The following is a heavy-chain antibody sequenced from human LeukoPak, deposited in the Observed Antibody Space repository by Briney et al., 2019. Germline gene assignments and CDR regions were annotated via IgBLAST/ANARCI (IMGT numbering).Heavy chain of an antibody. Sequence: SETLSLTCTVSGGSISSGGYYWSWIRQPAGKGLEWIGRIYTSGSTNYNPSLKSRVTISVDTSKNQFSLKLSSVTAADTAVYYCARLVGDGDYYYYYYYMDVWGKGTTVTVSS. V-gene: IGHV4-61*02. CDR2: IYTSGST. J-gene: IGHJ6*03. CDR3: ARLVGDGDYYYYYYYMDV. CDR1: GGSISSGGYY. D-gene: IGHD4-17*01.